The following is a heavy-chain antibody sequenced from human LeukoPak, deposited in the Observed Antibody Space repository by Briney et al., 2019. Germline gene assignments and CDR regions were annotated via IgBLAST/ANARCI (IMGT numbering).Heavy chain of an antibody. V-gene: IGHV3-21*01. CDR3: ASQYPMGGGDWKYWYFDL. D-gene: IGHD2-21*02. J-gene: IGHJ2*01. CDR1: GFTFSSYS. CDR2: ISSSSSYI. Sequence: NPGGSLRLSCAASGFTFSSYSMNWVRQAPGKGLEWVSSISSSSSYIYYADSVKGRFTISRDNAKNSLYLQMNSLRAEDTAVYYCASQYPMGGGDWKYWYFDLWGRGTLVTVSS.